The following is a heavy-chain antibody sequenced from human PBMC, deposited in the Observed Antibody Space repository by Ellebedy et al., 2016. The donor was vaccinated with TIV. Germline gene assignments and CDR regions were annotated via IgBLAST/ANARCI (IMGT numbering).Heavy chain of an antibody. D-gene: IGHD6-13*01. CDR1: GFTVSSNY. J-gene: IGHJ4*02. Sequence: LSLTCAASGFTVSSNYMSWVRQAPGKGLEWVAVISYDGSNKYYADSVKGRFTISRDNSKNTLYLQMNSLRGEDTAVYYCARGGFGSWFDYWGQGTLVTVSS. CDR2: ISYDGSNK. CDR3: ARGGFGSWFDY. V-gene: IGHV3-30-3*01.